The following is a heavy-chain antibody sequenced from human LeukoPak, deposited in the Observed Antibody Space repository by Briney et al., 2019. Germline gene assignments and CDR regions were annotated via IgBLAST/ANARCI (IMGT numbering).Heavy chain of an antibody. D-gene: IGHD2-2*01. CDR2: IYTSGST. V-gene: IGHV4-4*09. CDR3: ARQGYCSSTSCSDFDY. Sequence: SETLSLTCTVSGGSISSYYWSWIRQPPGKGLEWIGYIYTSGSTNYNPSLKSRVTISVDTSKNQFPLKLSSVTAADTAVYSCARQGYCSSTSCSDFDYWGQGTLVTVSS. CDR1: GGSISSYY. J-gene: IGHJ4*02.